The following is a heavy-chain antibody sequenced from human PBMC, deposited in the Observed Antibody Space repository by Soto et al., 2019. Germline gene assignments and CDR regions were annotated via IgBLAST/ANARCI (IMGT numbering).Heavy chain of an antibody. Sequence: SETLSLTCTVSGGSISSGDYYWSWIRQPPGKGLEWIGYIYYSGSTYYNPSLKSRVTISVDTSKNQFSLKLSSVTAADTAVYYCARLKDSSGYYGSYGMDVRGQGTTVTVSS. J-gene: IGHJ6*02. V-gene: IGHV4-30-4*01. CDR3: ARLKDSSGYYGSYGMDV. CDR2: IYYSGST. CDR1: GGSISSGDYY. D-gene: IGHD3-22*01.